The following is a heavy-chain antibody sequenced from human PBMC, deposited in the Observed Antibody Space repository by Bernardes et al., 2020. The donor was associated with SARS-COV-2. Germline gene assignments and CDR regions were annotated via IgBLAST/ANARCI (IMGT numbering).Heavy chain of an antibody. Sequence: SETLSLTCTVSGGSISSYYWSWIRQPPGKGLEWTGYLYYSGSTNYNPSLKSRVTISVDTSKNQFSLKLSSVTAADTAVYYCARVNTAMAYYYYGMDVWGQGTTVTVSS. CDR2: LYYSGST. V-gene: IGHV4-59*01. J-gene: IGHJ6*02. CDR1: GGSISSYY. CDR3: ARVNTAMAYYYYGMDV. D-gene: IGHD5-18*01.